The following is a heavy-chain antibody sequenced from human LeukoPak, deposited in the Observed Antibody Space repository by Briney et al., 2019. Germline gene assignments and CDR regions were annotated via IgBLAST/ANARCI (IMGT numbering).Heavy chain of an antibody. J-gene: IGHJ6*03. CDR3: ARTTEGGYTYGYFYYYYMDV. D-gene: IGHD5-18*01. Sequence: SETLSLTCTVSGGSISSSSYYWGWIRQPPGKGLEWIGSIYYSGSAYYNPSLKSRVTISVDTSKNQFSLKLTSVTAADTAVYYCARTTEGGYTYGYFYYYYMDVWGKGTTVTISS. CDR1: GGSISSSSYY. V-gene: IGHV4-39*07. CDR2: IYYSGSA.